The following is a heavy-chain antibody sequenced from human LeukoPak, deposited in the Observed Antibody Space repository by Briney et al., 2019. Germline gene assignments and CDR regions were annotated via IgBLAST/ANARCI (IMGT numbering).Heavy chain of an antibody. CDR3: CGWGTGEADDNWFDP. Sequence: SSETLSVTPADPVGSISSDKWTSVRQPPGKGLGWIGFIYYTRSTNYNPSLKSRVTISVDTSKDQLSLKLTSVTAADTAVYYCCGWGTGEADDNWFDPWGQGTLVTVSS. V-gene: IGHV4-59*08. J-gene: IGHJ5*02. CDR2: IYYTRST. CDR1: VGSISSDK. D-gene: IGHD6-19*01.